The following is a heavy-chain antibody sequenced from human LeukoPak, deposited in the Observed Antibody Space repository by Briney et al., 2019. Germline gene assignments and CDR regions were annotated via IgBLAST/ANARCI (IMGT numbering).Heavy chain of an antibody. J-gene: IGHJ4*02. CDR1: GGSITRNSRY. V-gene: IGHV4-39*01. CDR3: ARREGYFDY. CDR2: IYYTGST. D-gene: IGHD3-22*01. Sequence: SETLSLTCTVSGGSITRNSRYWAWIRQPPGKGLEWIASIYYTGSTYYNPSLKSRITISLDISKNQFSLKLSSETASDTAMYYCARREGYFDYWGQGALVTVSS.